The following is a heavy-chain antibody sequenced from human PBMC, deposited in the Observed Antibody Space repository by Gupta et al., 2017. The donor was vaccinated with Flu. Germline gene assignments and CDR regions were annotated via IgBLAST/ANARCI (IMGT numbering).Heavy chain of an antibody. V-gene: IGHV4-39*01. CDR2: VFYSGTI. J-gene: IGHJ2*01. Sequence: QLQLQESGPGLVKASETLSLTCTVSGGSINTKDYYWAWIRQPPGKGLEWIGNVFYSGTIYCNPSLMSRVTMSVDTSQNQFSLNLRSVTDADTAIYYCARHSQQQPPWYFDLWGRGSLVTVSS. D-gene: IGHD6-13*01. CDR1: GGSINTKDYY. CDR3: ARHSQQQPPWYFDL.